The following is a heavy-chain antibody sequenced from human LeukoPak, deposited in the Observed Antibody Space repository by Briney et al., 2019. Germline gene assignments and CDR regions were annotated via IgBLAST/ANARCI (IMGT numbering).Heavy chain of an antibody. CDR2: FYYRQST. D-gene: IGHD3-22*01. V-gene: IGHV4-59*01. Sequence: SETLSLTCTVSGASINSYYWSWIRQPPGKGLQWIGSFYYRQSTNYNPSLKSRITISVDTSKKQFSLKMTSVTVADTAVYYCARGPTYYYDTSGSRGWDFDYWGQGTLVTVSS. CDR1: GASINSYY. J-gene: IGHJ4*02. CDR3: ARGPTYYYDTSGSRGWDFDY.